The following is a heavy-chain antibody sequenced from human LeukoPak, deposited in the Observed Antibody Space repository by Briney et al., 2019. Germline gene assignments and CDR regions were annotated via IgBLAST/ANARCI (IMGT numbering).Heavy chain of an antibody. Sequence: GGSLRLSCAASGFTFNNYAMSWVRQAPGKGLEWVSGISGSGGSTYYADSVKGRFTISRDNSKNTLYLQMNSLRAEDTAVYYCAKEQWLALGTSFDIWGQGTMVTVSS. CDR3: AKEQWLALGTSFDI. D-gene: IGHD6-19*01. CDR2: ISGSGGST. V-gene: IGHV3-23*01. J-gene: IGHJ3*02. CDR1: GFTFNNYA.